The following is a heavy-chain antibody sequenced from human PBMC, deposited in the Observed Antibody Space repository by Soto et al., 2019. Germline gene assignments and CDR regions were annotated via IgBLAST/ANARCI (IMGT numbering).Heavy chain of an antibody. CDR1: GYTFTSYD. V-gene: IGHV1-8*01. Sequence: GASVKVSCKASGYTFTSYDINWVRQATGQGLEWMGWMNPNSGNTGYAQKFQGRVTMTRNTSISTAYMELSSLRSEDTAVYYCASDKIRSDDCTNGVCYEGAFDIWGQGTMVTVSS. D-gene: IGHD2-8*01. CDR3: ASDKIRSDDCTNGVCYEGAFDI. CDR2: MNPNSGNT. J-gene: IGHJ3*02.